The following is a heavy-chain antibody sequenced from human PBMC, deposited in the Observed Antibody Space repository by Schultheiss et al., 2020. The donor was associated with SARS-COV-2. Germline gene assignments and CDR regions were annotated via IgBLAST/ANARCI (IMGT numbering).Heavy chain of an antibody. Sequence: GGSLRLSCAASGFTFSNAWMSWVRQAPGKGLEWVSGISGSGGRTYNADSVRGRFTISRDNSKNTLYLQMNSLRAEDTAVYYCAKEGEQQLVLAFDIWGQGTMVTVSS. CDR1: GFTFSNAW. V-gene: IGHV3-23*01. D-gene: IGHD6-13*01. CDR2: ISGSGGRT. CDR3: AKEGEQQLVLAFDI. J-gene: IGHJ3*02.